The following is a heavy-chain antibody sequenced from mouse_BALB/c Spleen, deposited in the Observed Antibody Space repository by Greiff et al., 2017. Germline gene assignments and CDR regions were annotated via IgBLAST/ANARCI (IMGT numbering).Heavy chain of an antibody. CDR3: TRSDNWDPFDY. CDR1: GYSFTSYW. Sequence: EVMLVESGTVLARPGASVKMSCKASGYSFTSYWMHWVKQRPGQGLEWIGAIYPGNSDTSYNQKFKGKAKLTAVTSASTAYMELSSLTNEDSAVYYCTRSDNWDPFDYWGQGTTLTVSS. CDR2: IYPGNSDT. D-gene: IGHD4-1*01. J-gene: IGHJ2*01. V-gene: IGHV1-5*01.